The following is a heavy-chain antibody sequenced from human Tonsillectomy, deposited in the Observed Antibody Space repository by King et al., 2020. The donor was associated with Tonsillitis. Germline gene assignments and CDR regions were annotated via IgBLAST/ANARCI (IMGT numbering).Heavy chain of an antibody. V-gene: IGHV4-59*02. Sequence: QLQESGPGLVKPSETLSLTCTVSGGSVNSYYWSWLRQPPGKGLEWIGYIHYGGSTNHNPSLKSRVTISVDMSKNHFSLKLTSVTAADTAVYYCARIFPSYKWNSFFDSWGQGALVVVPS. CDR1: GGSVNSYY. J-gene: IGHJ4*02. CDR2: IHYGGST. CDR3: ARIFPSYKWNSFFDS. D-gene: IGHD1-7*01.